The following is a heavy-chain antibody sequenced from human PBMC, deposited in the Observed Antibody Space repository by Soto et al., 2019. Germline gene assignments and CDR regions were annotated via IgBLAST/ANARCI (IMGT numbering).Heavy chain of an antibody. CDR3: ARHEQFYYYYYGMDV. V-gene: IGHV5-51*01. J-gene: IGHJ6*02. CDR1: GYSFTTYW. D-gene: IGHD4-4*01. Sequence: GESLKISCKASGYSFTTYWIAWVRQMPGRGLEWMGIINPGDSDIRYSPSFQGQVTISADNSISTAYLQWSSLKASDTAMYYCARHEQFYYYYYGMDVWGQGXAVTVYS. CDR2: INPGDSDI.